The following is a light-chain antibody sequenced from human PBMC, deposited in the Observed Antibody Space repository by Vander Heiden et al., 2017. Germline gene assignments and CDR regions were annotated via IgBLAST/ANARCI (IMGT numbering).Light chain of an antibody. V-gene: IGKV1-39*01. CDR3: QQSDSTPYT. Sequence: DIQITQSPSSLSASVGDRVTITCRASQSISSYLNWYQQKPGKAPKRLIYAASSLQSGVPSRFSGSGSGTDFTLTISSLQPEDFATYYCQQSDSTPYTFGQGTKLEIK. J-gene: IGKJ2*01. CDR1: QSISSY. CDR2: AAS.